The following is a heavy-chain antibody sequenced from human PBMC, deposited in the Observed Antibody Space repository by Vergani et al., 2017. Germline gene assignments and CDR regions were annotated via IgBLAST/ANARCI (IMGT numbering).Heavy chain of an antibody. J-gene: IGHJ3*02. D-gene: IGHD2-2*01. CDR1: GYSFTSYW. Sequence: EVQLVQSGAEVKKPGESLKISCKGSGYSFTSYWISWVRQMPGKGLEWMGRIVPSDSYTNYSPSFQGHVTISADKSISTAYLQWSSLKASDTAMYYCARRPRGVVKTPDAFDIWGQGTMVTVSS. CDR2: IVPSDSYT. CDR3: ARRPRGVVKTPDAFDI. V-gene: IGHV5-10-1*01.